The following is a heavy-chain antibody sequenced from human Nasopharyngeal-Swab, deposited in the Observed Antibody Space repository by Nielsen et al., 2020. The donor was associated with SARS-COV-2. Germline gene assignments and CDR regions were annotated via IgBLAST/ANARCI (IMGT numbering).Heavy chain of an antibody. D-gene: IGHD1-14*01. V-gene: IGHV3-30*03. J-gene: IGHJ4*02. CDR1: GFSFSTTD. CDR3: ARDPILGPPDYFDY. CDR2: TSYDESHK. Sequence: GESLKISCAASGFSFSTTDMHWVRQAPGKGLEWVAVTSYDESHKYYAGSVHGRFTISRDNSKNTLYLQMYSLTTEDTAVYFCARDPILGPPDYFDYCGLGTLVIVSS.